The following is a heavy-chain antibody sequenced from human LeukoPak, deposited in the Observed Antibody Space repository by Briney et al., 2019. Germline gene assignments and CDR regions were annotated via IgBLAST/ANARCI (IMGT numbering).Heavy chain of an antibody. Sequence: PSETLSLTCAVSGYSVTTGYYWGWIRQPPGKGLEWIGSAYHGGRTHYNSSLQSRVTVSVDASKNQFSLRLTSVTAADTAVYYCARAEYYVVSGIYSYSFDYWGQGALVTVSS. CDR2: AYHGGRT. J-gene: IGHJ4*02. CDR1: GYSVTTGYY. V-gene: IGHV4-38-2*01. D-gene: IGHD3-10*01. CDR3: ARAEYYVVSGIYSYSFDY.